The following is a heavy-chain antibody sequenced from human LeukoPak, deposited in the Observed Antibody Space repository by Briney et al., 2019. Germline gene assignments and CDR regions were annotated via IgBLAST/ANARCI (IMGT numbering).Heavy chain of an antibody. Sequence: ASVKVSCKASGYTFTSYGISWVRQAPGQGLEWMGWISPYNGDTNYAQKLQGRVTMTTDTSTTTAYMELRSLRSDDTAVYYCARDQGVYDILTGYPYFDYWGQGTLVTVSS. D-gene: IGHD3-9*01. CDR2: ISPYNGDT. CDR3: ARDQGVYDILTGYPYFDY. V-gene: IGHV1-18*01. CDR1: GYTFTSYG. J-gene: IGHJ4*02.